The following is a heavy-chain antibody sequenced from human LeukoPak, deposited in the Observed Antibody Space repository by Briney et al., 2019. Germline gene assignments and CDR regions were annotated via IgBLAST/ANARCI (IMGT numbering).Heavy chain of an antibody. Sequence: GGSLRLSCAASGFTFSSFWMQWVRPAPGRGLVWVSRINSDGSSTRYADSVKGRFTISRDNAKNTLYLQMNSLRAEDTAVYYCARQNYGSVDYWGQGTLVTVSS. CDR3: ARQNYGSVDY. J-gene: IGHJ4*02. CDR2: INSDGSST. CDR1: GFTFSSFW. D-gene: IGHD3-10*01. V-gene: IGHV3-74*01.